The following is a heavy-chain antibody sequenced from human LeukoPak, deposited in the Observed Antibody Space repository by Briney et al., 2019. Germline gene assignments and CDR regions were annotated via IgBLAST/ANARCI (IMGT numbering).Heavy chain of an antibody. V-gene: IGHV3-48*01. CDR3: ARRYDFWRPGPNYYYYYMDV. J-gene: IGHJ6*03. Sequence: GGSLRLSCAASGFTFSSYSMNWVRQAPGKGLEWVSYISSSSTIYYADSVKGRFTISRDNAKNSLYLQMNSLRAEDTAVYYCARRYDFWRPGPNYYYYYMDVWGKGTTVTVSS. CDR1: GFTFSSYS. D-gene: IGHD3-3*01. CDR2: ISSSSTI.